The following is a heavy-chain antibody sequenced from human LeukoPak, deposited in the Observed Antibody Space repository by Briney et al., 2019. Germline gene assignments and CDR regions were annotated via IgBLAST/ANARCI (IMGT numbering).Heavy chain of an antibody. J-gene: IGHJ4*02. V-gene: IGHV1-69*05. CDR3: ARGVVGYCSGGSCFHYFDY. D-gene: IGHD2-15*01. CDR1: GGTFSSYA. CDR2: IIPIFGTA. Sequence: ASVKVSRKASGGTFSSYAISWVRQAPGQGLEWMGRIIPIFGTANYAQKFQGRVTITTDESTSTAYMELSSLRSEDTAVYYCARGVVGYCSGGSCFHYFDYWGQGTLVTVSS.